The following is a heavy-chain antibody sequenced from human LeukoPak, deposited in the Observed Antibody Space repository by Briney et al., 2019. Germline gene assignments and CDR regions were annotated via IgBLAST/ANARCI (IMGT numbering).Heavy chain of an antibody. CDR2: INHSGST. V-gene: IGHV4-34*01. CDR3: ARGDSSGWYVY. Sequence: SETLSLTCAVYGGSFSGYYWSWIRQPPGKGLEWIGEINHSGSTNYNPSLKSRVTISVDSSKNQFSLKLNSVTAADTAVYYCARGDSSGWYVYWGQGTLVTVSS. CDR1: GGSFSGYY. D-gene: IGHD6-19*01. J-gene: IGHJ4*02.